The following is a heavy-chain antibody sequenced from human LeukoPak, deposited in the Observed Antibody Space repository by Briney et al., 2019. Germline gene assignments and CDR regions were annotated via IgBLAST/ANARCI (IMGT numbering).Heavy chain of an antibody. CDR3: AGADWLGSYYYMDV. Sequence: SETLSLTCAVYGGSFSGYYWSWIRQPPGKGLEWIGEINHSGSTNYNPSLKSRVTISVDTSKNQFSLKLTSVTAADTAVYYCAGADWLGSYYYMDVWGKGTTVTVSS. D-gene: IGHD3-9*01. V-gene: IGHV4-34*01. CDR1: GGSFSGYY. J-gene: IGHJ6*03. CDR2: INHSGST.